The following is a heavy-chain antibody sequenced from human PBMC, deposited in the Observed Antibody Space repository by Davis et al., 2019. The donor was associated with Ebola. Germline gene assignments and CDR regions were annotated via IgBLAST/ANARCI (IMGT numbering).Heavy chain of an antibody. CDR2: INHSGNT. Sequence: SETLSLTCAVYDGSLSNHYWSWIRQPPGKGLEWIGEINHSGNTNYNPSLQSRVTISIDTSKNQFSLKLTSVTAADTAVYYCARRYLRGWYFDLWGRGTLVTVSS. J-gene: IGHJ2*01. V-gene: IGHV4-34*01. CDR1: DGSLSNHY. CDR3: ARRYLRGWYFDL. D-gene: IGHD3-9*01.